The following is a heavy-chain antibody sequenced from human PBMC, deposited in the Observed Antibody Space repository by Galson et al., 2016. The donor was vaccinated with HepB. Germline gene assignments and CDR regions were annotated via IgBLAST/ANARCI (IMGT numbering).Heavy chain of an antibody. V-gene: IGHV1-18*01. CDR2: ISPYNGNT. D-gene: IGHD6-25*01. CDR3: ARLAAGTMAGDY. Sequence: SVKVSCKASGYSFTSYGFSWARQAPGQGLEWMGWISPYNGNTNYAQKLQGRVTMTTDTSTNTAYMELRSLRSDVTAVYFCARLAAGTMAGDYWGQGTLVTVSS. J-gene: IGHJ4*02. CDR1: GYSFTSYG.